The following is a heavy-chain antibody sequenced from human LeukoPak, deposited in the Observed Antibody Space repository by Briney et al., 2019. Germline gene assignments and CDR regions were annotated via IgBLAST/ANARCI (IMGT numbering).Heavy chain of an antibody. CDR3: AKDTFVELSYLHH. V-gene: IGHV3-23*01. CDR2: ISGATYRT. CDR1: GLNFSGYA. Sequence: GGSLRLSCGASGLNFSGYAMSWVRQAPGKGLQWVSAISGATYRTYYADSVRGRFTISGDISKNTLYLQMNNLRAEDTAIYYCAKDTFVELSYLHHWGQGTLVTVSS. D-gene: IGHD1-26*01. J-gene: IGHJ4*02.